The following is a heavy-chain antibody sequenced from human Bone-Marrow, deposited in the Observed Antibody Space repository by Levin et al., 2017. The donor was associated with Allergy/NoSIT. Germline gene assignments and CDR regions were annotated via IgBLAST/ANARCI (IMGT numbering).Heavy chain of an antibody. D-gene: IGHD1-14*01. Sequence: ASVKVSCEASGYIFSDFHIHWVRQAPGQGLEWVGRINPITGVADFAQNFQGRVTMTVDTAISTAYMRLNGLKSDDTAVYFCSKDQILDTTAYFYMDVWGKGATVTVSS. CDR2: INPITGVA. V-gene: IGHV1-2*06. J-gene: IGHJ6*03. CDR1: GYIFSDFH. CDR3: SKDQILDTTAYFYMDV.